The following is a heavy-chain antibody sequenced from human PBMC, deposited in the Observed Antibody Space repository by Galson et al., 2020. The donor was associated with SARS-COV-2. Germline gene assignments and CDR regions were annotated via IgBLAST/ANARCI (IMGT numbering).Heavy chain of an antibody. CDR2: IYYSGST. V-gene: IGHV4-39*07. J-gene: IGHJ4*02. CDR1: GGSISSSSYY. D-gene: IGHD6-19*01. Sequence: ASEPLSLTCTVSGGSISSSSYYWGWIRQPPGKGLEWIGSIYYSGSTYYNPSLKSRVTISVDTSKNQFSLKLSSVTAADTAVYYCARDVDSSGWYWAYWGQGTLVTVSS. CDR3: ARDVDSSGWYWAY.